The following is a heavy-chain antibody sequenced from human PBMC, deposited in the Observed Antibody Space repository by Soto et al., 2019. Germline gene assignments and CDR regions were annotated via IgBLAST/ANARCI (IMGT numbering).Heavy chain of an antibody. J-gene: IGHJ1*01. V-gene: IGHV4-30-4*08. CDR2: IYYTGGT. Sequence: QVQLQESGPGLVEPSQTLSLTCTVSGGSIGSTDSYWSWIRRPPGKGMEWIGYIYYTGGTFSNPSLKSRLTISLETSSNQFSLTLTSVTATDTGIYYCARGGSGWAEYFQHWGQGTLVAVSS. CDR3: ARGGSGWAEYFQH. CDR1: GGSIGSTDSY. D-gene: IGHD6-25*01.